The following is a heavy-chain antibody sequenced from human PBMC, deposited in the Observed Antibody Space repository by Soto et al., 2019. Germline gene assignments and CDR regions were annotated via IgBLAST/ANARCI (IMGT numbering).Heavy chain of an antibody. V-gene: IGHV1-3*01. Sequence: ASVKVSCKASGYTFTSYAMHWVRQAPGQRLEWMGWINAGNGNTKYSQKFQGWVTITRDTSISTAYMELSRLRSDDTAVYYCARSVAGRGVYYYYGMDVWGQGTTVTVSS. CDR2: INAGNGNT. CDR1: GYTFTSYA. D-gene: IGHD6-19*01. J-gene: IGHJ6*02. CDR3: ARSVAGRGVYYYYGMDV.